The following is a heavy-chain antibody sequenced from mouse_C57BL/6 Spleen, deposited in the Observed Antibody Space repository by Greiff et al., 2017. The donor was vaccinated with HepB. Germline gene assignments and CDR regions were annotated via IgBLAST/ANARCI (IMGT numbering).Heavy chain of an antibody. V-gene: IGHV1-52*01. CDR3: AYSNSYYFDY. D-gene: IGHD2-5*01. CDR2: IDPSDSET. Sequence: QVQLQQSGAELVRPGSSVKLSCKASGYTFTSYWMHWVKQRPIQGLEWIGNIDPSDSETHYNQKFKDKATLTVDKSSSTAYMQLSSLTSEDSAVYYCAYSNSYYFDYWGQGTTLTVSS. CDR1: GYTFTSYW. J-gene: IGHJ2*01.